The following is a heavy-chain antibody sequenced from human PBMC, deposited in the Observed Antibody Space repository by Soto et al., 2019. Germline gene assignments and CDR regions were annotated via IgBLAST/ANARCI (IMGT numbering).Heavy chain of an antibody. J-gene: IGHJ4*02. CDR3: AKESGYGSGSYYKYFDY. V-gene: IGHV3-23*01. CDR2: ISGSGGST. Sequence: PGGSLRLSCAASGFTFSSYAMSWVRQAPGKGLEWVSAISGSGGSTYYADSVKGRFTISRDNSKNTLYLQMNSLRAEDTAVYYCAKESGYGSGSYYKYFDYWGQGTLVTVSS. CDR1: GFTFSSYA. D-gene: IGHD3-10*01.